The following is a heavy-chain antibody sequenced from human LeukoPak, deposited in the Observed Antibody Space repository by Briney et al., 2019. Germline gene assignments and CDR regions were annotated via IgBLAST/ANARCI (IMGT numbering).Heavy chain of an antibody. J-gene: IGHJ6*03. D-gene: IGHD6-13*01. CDR1: GYTFTGYY. V-gene: IGHV1-2*02. CDR3: ARDWGIAAAGPYYYYYYMDV. Sequence: GASVTVSCKASGYTFTGYYMHWVRQAPGQGLEWMGWINPNSGGTNYAQKFQGRVTMTRDTSISTAYMELSRLRSDDTAVYYCARDWGIAAAGPYYYYYYMDVWGKGTTVTISS. CDR2: INPNSGGT.